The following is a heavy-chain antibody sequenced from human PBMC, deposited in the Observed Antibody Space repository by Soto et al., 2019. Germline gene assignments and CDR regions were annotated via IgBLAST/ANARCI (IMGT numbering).Heavy chain of an antibody. CDR3: AHRQGRLWFRP. D-gene: IGHD3-16*01. V-gene: IGHV2-5*01. CDR2: IYWNDDK. J-gene: IGHJ5*02. Sequence: SGPTLVNPTQTLTLTCTVSGFSLSTSGVGVGWIRQPPGKALEWLALIYWNDDKRYSPALKTRLTITKDTSKNQVVLSITNLDPVDTATYYCAHRQGRLWFRPWGQGTLVTVSS. CDR1: GFSLSTSGVG.